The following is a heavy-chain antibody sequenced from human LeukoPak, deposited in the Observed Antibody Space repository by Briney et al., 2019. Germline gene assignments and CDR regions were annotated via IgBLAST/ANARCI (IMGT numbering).Heavy chain of an antibody. J-gene: IGHJ4*02. V-gene: IGHV3-30*02. CDR1: GFTFGSYG. D-gene: IGHD4-23*01. Sequence: GGSLRLSCAASGFTFGSYGMHWVRQAPGNGLEWVTFIRYDGSNKYYADSVKGRFTISRDNSKNTLYLQMNSLRAEDTGVYYCAKDLDYGGKFIDHWGQGTLVIVSS. CDR2: IRYDGSNK. CDR3: AKDLDYGGKFIDH.